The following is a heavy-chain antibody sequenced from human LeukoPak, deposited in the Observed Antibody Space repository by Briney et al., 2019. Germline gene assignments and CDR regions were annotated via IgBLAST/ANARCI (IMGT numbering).Heavy chain of an antibody. CDR2: TNTDGSYS. J-gene: IGHJ4*02. Sequence: LRLSXXXXXXXFSYXWMHWFRQTPGKGLVWVSCTNTDGSYSSYADSVKGRFTISRDNVRNTLYLQMSSLRAEDSAVYYCARDFDGPRASDYWGQGISVTVSS. D-gene: IGHD4-17*01. V-gene: IGHV3-74*01. CDR1: XXXFSYXW. CDR3: ARDFDGPRASDY.